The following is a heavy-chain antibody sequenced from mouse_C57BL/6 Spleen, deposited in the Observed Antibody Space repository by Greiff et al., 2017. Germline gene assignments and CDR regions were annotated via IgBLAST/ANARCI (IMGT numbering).Heavy chain of an antibody. V-gene: IGHV1-39*01. D-gene: IGHD1-1*01. CDR1: GYSFTDYN. J-gene: IGHJ4*01. CDR2: INPNYGTT. Sequence: VQLQQSGPELVKPGASVKISCKASGYSFTDYNMNWVKQSNGKSLEWIGVINPNYGTTSYNQKFKGKATLTVDQSSSTAYMQLNSLTSEDSAVYYCAREGIGNYYGSSYAMDYWGQGTSVTVSS. CDR3: AREGIGNYYGSSYAMDY.